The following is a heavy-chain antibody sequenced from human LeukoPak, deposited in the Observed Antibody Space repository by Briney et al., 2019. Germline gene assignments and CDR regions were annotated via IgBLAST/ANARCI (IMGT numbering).Heavy chain of an antibody. V-gene: IGHV3-23*01. CDR1: GFTFSSYA. CDR2: ISGSGGST. D-gene: IGHD2-2*02. Sequence: PGGSLRLSCAASGFTFSSYAMSWVRQAPGKGLEWVSAISGSGGSTYYANSVKGRFTISRDNSKNTLYLQMNSLRAEDTAVYYCAKDGDIVVVPAAISPPYFGYWGQGTLVTVSS. J-gene: IGHJ4*02. CDR3: AKDGDIVVVPAAISPPYFGY.